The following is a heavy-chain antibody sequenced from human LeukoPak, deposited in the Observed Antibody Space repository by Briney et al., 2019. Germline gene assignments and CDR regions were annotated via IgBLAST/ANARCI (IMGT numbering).Heavy chain of an antibody. CDR2: ISDSGGST. V-gene: IGHV3-23*01. Sequence: GGSLRLSCAASGFTFSNYDMSWVRRAPGEGLEWGSSISDSGGSTYYTESVKGRFTISRDNSKNTLYLQLTNPRAADTAVYYCAKDLSRAVAGDWFDPWDQGSLVTVSS. CDR3: AKDLSRAVAGDWFDP. D-gene: IGHD6-19*01. CDR1: GFTFSNYD. J-gene: IGHJ5*02.